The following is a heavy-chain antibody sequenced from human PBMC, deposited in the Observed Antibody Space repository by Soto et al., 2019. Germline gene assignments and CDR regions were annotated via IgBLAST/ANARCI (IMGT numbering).Heavy chain of an antibody. D-gene: IGHD3-22*01. V-gene: IGHV1-69*12. CDR1: GGTFSSYA. CDR2: IIPILATA. Sequence: QVQLVQSGAEVKKPGSSVKVSCKASGGTFSSYAISWVRQAPGQGLEWMGGIIPILATADYAQKFQGRVKITADEPTSTGNRELSSLRSEDTAVYYWASHYDSSGYYYGGLDYWGQGTLVTVSS. CDR3: ASHYDSSGYYYGGLDY. J-gene: IGHJ4*02.